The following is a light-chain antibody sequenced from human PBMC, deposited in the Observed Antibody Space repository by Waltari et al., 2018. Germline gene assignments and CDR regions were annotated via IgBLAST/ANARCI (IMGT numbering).Light chain of an antibody. CDR1: ISTIGRAT. Sequence: QSVLTQPPSVSATPGQRVTISCSGSISTIGRATVNWYQHLPGTAPRLVMFSDFQRPSGVPERLSGSNSGTSASLAISGLQSDDEAVYFCSTWDHSLKGPVFGGGTKLTVL. CDR3: STWDHSLKGPV. CDR2: SDF. V-gene: IGLV1-44*01. J-gene: IGLJ2*01.